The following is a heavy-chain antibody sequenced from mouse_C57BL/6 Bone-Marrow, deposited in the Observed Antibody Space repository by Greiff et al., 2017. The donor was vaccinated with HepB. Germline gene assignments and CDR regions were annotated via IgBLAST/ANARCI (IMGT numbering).Heavy chain of an antibody. J-gene: IGHJ3*01. CDR1: GFTFSSYA. Sequence: EVKLMESGGGLVKPGGSLKLSCAASGFTFSSYAMSWVRQTPEKRLEWVATISDGGSYTYYPDNVKGRFTISRDNAKNNLYLQMSHLKSEDTAMYYCARDWYYYGSSAWFAYWGQGTLVTVSA. CDR3: ARDWYYYGSSAWFAY. CDR2: ISDGGSYT. D-gene: IGHD1-1*01. V-gene: IGHV5-4*01.